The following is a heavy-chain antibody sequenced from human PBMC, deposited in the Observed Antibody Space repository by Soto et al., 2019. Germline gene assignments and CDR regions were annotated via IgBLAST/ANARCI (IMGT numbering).Heavy chain of an antibody. V-gene: IGHV3-23*01. CDR3: AKDQGVFSSGWAQIDY. CDR2: ISGSGGST. J-gene: IGHJ4*02. CDR1: GFTFSSYA. Sequence: GGSLRLSCAASGFTFSSYAMSWVRQAPGKGLEWVSAISGSGGSTYYADSVKGRFTISRDNSKNTLYLQMNSLRAEDTAVYYCAKDQGVFSSGWAQIDYWGQGTLVTVSS. D-gene: IGHD6-19*01.